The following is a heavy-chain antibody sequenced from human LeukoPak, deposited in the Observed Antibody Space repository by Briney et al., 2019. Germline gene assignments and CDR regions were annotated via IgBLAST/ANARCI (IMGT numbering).Heavy chain of an antibody. CDR1: GFTFSTYG. CDR2: IRYDGSNK. J-gene: IGHJ4*02. V-gene: IGHV3-30*02. D-gene: IGHD3-10*01. CDR3: AKGPEVRGVIVILKTGEKGALDY. Sequence: GGSLRLSCAASGFTFSTYGMHWVRQAPGKGLEWVAFIRYDGSNKYYADSVKGRFTISRDNSKNTLYLQMSSLRAEDTAVYYCAKGPEVRGVIVILKTGEKGALDYWGQGTLVTVSS.